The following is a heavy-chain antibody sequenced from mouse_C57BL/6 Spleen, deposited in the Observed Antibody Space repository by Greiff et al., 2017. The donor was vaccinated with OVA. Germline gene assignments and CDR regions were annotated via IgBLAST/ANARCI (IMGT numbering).Heavy chain of an antibody. V-gene: IGHV10-1*01. Sequence: VQLKESGGGLVQPKGSLKLSCAASGFSFNTYAMNWVRQAPGKGLEWVARIRSKSNNYATYYADSVKDRFTISRDDSESMLYLQMNNLKTEDTAMYYCVRHAVVAGTARDYWGQGTSGTVAS. CDR3: VRHAVVAGTARDY. J-gene: IGHJ4*01. CDR1: GFSFNTYA. CDR2: IRSKSNNYAT. D-gene: IGHD1-1*01.